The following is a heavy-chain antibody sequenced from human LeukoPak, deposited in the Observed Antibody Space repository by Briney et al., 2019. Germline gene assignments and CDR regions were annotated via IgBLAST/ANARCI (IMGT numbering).Heavy chain of an antibody. V-gene: IGHV3-33*08. CDR2: IGYDGSNK. Sequence: GGSLRLSCAASGFTFSSYAMHWVRQAPGKGLEWVAVIGYDGSNKYDADSVKGRFTISRDNSKNMMYLQMNSLRAEDTAVYYCARDRFMVRGVTVGTFDLWGQGTMVTVSS. CDR3: ARDRFMVRGVTVGTFDL. J-gene: IGHJ3*01. CDR1: GFTFSSYA. D-gene: IGHD3-10*01.